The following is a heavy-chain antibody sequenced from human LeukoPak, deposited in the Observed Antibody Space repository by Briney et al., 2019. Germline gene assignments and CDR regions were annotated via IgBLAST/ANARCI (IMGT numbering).Heavy chain of an antibody. CDR2: IYHSGRT. J-gene: IGHJ6*03. CDR3: ARTNDYDSSGYYSWDYYYYMDV. D-gene: IGHD3-22*01. CDR1: GYSISSGDF. V-gene: IGHV4-38-2*02. Sequence: PSETLSLTCTASGYSISSGDFWVWIRPPAGKGLEWIGSIYHSGRTYYNPSLKSLVTISVDTSKNQFSLKLSSVTAADTAVYYCARTNDYDSSGYYSWDYYYYMDVWGKGTTVTVSS.